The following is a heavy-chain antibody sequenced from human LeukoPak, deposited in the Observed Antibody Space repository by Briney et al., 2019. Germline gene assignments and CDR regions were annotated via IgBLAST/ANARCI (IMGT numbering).Heavy chain of an antibody. CDR1: GFTVSSNY. D-gene: IGHD6-19*01. CDR2: TYSNGRT. J-gene: IGHJ4*02. Sequence: AGGSLRLSCAASGFTVSSNYMSWVRQAPGKGLEWVSVTYSNGRTYYADSVKGRFTISRGNSKNTLYLQMNSLRAEDTAVYYCARRSGIAVAGAFDYWGQGTLVTVSS. V-gene: IGHV3-53*01. CDR3: ARRSGIAVAGAFDY.